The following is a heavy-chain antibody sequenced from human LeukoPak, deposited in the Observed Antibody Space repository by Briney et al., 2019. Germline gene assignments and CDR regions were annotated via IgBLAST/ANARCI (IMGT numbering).Heavy chain of an antibody. CDR3: ASTDSSGYEDFGAFNI. Sequence: SQTLSLTCTVSGGSISSGDYYWSWIRQPPGKGLEWIGYIYYSGSTYYNPSLKSRVTISVDTSKNQFSLKLSSVTAADTAVYYCASTDSSGYEDFGAFNIWGQGTMVTVSS. CDR2: IYYSGST. CDR1: GGSISSGDYY. J-gene: IGHJ3*02. D-gene: IGHD3-22*01. V-gene: IGHV4-30-4*01.